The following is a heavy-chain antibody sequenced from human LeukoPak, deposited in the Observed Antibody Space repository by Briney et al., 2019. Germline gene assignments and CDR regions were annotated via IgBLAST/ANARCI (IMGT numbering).Heavy chain of an antibody. CDR1: GGTFSSYA. V-gene: IGHV1-69*05. Sequence: SVKVSCKASGGTFSSYAISWLRQAPGQGLEWMGRIIPIFGTANYAQKFQGRVTITTDESTSTAYMELSSLRSEDTAVYYCAREVIRVYYFDYWGQGTLVTVSS. CDR3: AREVIRVYYFDY. CDR2: IIPIFGTA. J-gene: IGHJ4*02. D-gene: IGHD3-22*01.